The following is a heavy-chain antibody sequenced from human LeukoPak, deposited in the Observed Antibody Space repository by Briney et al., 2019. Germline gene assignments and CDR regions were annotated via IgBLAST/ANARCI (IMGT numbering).Heavy chain of an antibody. V-gene: IGHV3-23*01. Sequence: GGSLRLSCAASGFTFSSYAMSWVRQAPGKGLEWVSAISGSGGSTYYADSVKGRFTISRDNSKNTLYLQMNSLRAEDTAVYYCARVAYNWNSLLLGMDVWGQGTTVTVSS. CDR3: ARVAYNWNSLLLGMDV. CDR1: GFTFSSYA. CDR2: ISGSGGST. D-gene: IGHD1-7*01. J-gene: IGHJ6*02.